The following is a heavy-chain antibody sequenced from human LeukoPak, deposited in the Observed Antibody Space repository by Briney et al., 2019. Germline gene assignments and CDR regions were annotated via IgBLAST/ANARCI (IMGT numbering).Heavy chain of an antibody. CDR3: VRTYRSISSDY. Sequence: GGSLRLSCEASGFIFSNYWMSWVRQAPGKGLEWVANIKQDGSVKNYVDSMEGRFIISRDNAKNLLYLQMNSLGAEDTAVYYCVRTYRSISSDYWGQGTQLTVPS. V-gene: IGHV3-7*01. J-gene: IGHJ4*02. CDR2: IKQDGSVK. D-gene: IGHD3-3*02. CDR1: GFIFSNYW.